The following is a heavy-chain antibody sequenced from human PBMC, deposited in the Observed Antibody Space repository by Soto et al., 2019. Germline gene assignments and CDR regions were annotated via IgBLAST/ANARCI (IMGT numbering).Heavy chain of an antibody. Sequence: EVQLLESGGGLVQPGGSLRLSCAASGFTFSSYAMSWVRQAPGKGLEWVSAISGSAGSTYYADSVKGRFTISRDNSKNTLYLQMNSLRAEDTAVFYCTIDLWPYLPAGGEFDSSGQGTLVTVSS. CDR1: GFTFSSYA. CDR3: TIDLWPYLPAGGEFDS. J-gene: IGHJ4*02. CDR2: ISGSAGST. V-gene: IGHV3-23*01. D-gene: IGHD3-16*01.